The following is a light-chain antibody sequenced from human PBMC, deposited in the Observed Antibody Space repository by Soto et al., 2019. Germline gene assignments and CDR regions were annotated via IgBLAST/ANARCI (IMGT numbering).Light chain of an antibody. V-gene: IGKV1-5*03. J-gene: IGKJ1*01. CDR3: QQSITYPRT. CDR1: QNIDMY. CDR2: RAS. Sequence: DIQMTQSPSTLSASAGDRVTITCRASQNIDMYLAWYQQKPGQAPSLLIYRASSLQSGVPSRFSGSGSGTEFTLTISSLQPDDFATYYCQQSITYPRTFGQGTKVDIK.